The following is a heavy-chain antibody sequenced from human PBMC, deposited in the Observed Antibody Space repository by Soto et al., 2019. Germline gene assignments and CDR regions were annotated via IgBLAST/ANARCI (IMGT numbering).Heavy chain of an antibody. J-gene: IGHJ5*02. CDR3: ARDSEVTLNWFDP. CDR2: INSDGSST. V-gene: IGHV3-74*01. CDR1: GFTFSSYW. D-gene: IGHD2-21*02. Sequence: EVQLVESGGGLVQPGGSLRLSCAASGFTFSSYWMHWVRQAPGKGLVWVSRINSDGSSTSYADSVKGRFTISRDNGKNTLYLQMNSLRAEDTAVYYCARDSEVTLNWFDPWGQGTLVTVSS.